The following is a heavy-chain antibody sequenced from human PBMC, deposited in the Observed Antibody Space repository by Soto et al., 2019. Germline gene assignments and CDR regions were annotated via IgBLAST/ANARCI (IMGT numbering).Heavy chain of an antibody. CDR3: ARGVYYYDSSGYYGMDV. D-gene: IGHD3-22*01. CDR2: IIPIFGTA. CDR1: GGTFSSYA. Sequence: SVKVSCKASGGTFSSYAISWVRQAPGQGLEWMGGIIPIFGTANYAQKFQGRVTITADESTSTAYMELSSLRSEDTAVYYCARGVYYYDSSGYYGMDVWGQGTTVTVSS. V-gene: IGHV1-69*13. J-gene: IGHJ6*02.